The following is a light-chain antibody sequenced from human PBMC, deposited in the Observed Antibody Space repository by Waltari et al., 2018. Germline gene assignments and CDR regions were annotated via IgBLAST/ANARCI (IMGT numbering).Light chain of an antibody. CDR1: QSISRN. V-gene: IGKV1-39*01. J-gene: IGKJ3*01. CDR2: DAS. Sequence: DIQMTQSPSSLSASVGDRVNITCRASQSISRNLNWYQQKPGKAPKLLIHDASTLHSGVPSRISGSGSGTDFTLTITSLQPEDFATYYCQQSYTNPITFGPGTKVEIK. CDR3: QQSYTNPIT.